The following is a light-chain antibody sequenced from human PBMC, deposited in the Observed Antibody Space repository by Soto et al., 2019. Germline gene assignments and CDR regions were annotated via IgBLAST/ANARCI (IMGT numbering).Light chain of an antibody. J-gene: IGKJ2*01. Sequence: EIVMTPSPATLSLSPGERATLSCRASQSVSSNLAWYQQKPGQAPRLLIYGASTRATGIPARFSGSRSGTEFTLTISSLQSEDFAVYYCQQYNNWPYTFGQGTKLEIK. CDR3: QQYNNWPYT. V-gene: IGKV3-15*01. CDR1: QSVSSN. CDR2: GAS.